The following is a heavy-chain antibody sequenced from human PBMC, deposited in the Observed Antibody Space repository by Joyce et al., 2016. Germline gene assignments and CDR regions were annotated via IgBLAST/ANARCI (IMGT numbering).Heavy chain of an antibody. CDR1: GFTVSSDF. Sequence: VQVVESGGGLIQPGGSLRLSCAVSGFTVSSDFRMWVRQAPGEGLEWVSTIYSGTDSTHYAASVEGRFTISRDNSKNTLSLQMNTLRGEDTARYYCATRGAWGKGTTVTVSS. CDR2: IYSGTDST. CDR3: ATRGA. V-gene: IGHV3-53*01. J-gene: IGHJ6*04.